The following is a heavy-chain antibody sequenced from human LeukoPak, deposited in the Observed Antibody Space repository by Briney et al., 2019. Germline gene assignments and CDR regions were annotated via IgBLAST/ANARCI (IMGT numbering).Heavy chain of an antibody. Sequence: PSETLSLTCTVSGGSISSSSYYWGWIRQPPGKGLEWIGSIYYSGSTYYNPSLKSRVTISVDTSKNQFSLKLSSVTAADTAVYYCARGRGWYPRDYYYYYMGVWGKGTTVTVSS. D-gene: IGHD6-19*01. CDR3: ARGRGWYPRDYYYYYMGV. V-gene: IGHV4-39*07. J-gene: IGHJ6*03. CDR1: GGSISSSSYY. CDR2: IYYSGST.